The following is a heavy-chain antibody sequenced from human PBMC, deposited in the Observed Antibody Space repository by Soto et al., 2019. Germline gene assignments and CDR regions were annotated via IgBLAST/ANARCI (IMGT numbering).Heavy chain of an antibody. D-gene: IGHD6-13*01. Sequence: SETLSLTCPVSGGSISSGYYYWSWIRQPPGKGLEWIGYIYYSGSTYYNPSLKSRVTISVDTSKNQLSLKLSSVTAADTAVYYCARERPDGSRLDPWGQGTLVTVS. CDR1: GGSISSGYYY. V-gene: IGHV4-30-4*01. J-gene: IGHJ5*02. CDR2: IYYSGST. CDR3: ARERPDGSRLDP.